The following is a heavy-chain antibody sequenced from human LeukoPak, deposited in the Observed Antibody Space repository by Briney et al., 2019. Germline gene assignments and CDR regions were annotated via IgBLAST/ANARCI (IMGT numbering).Heavy chain of an antibody. CDR3: ARELGSN. V-gene: IGHV3-30*03. CDR2: ISYDGSKK. CDR1: GFTFSTYG. J-gene: IGHJ4*02. Sequence: GGSLRLSCAASGFTFSTYGMHWVRQAPGKGLEWVALISYDGSKKYYADSVKGRFTISRDNSESTLYLQMNSLRAEDTAVYYCARELGSNWGQGTLITVSS. D-gene: IGHD1-26*01.